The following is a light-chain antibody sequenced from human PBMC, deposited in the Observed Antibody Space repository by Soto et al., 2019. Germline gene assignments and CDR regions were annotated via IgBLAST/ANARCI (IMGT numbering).Light chain of an antibody. CDR2: KAS. Sequence: DIQVTQSPSTLSGSVGDRVTITCGASQTSSSWLAWYQQKPGKAPKLLIYKASTLKSGVPSRFSGSGSGTEFTLTISSLQPDDFATYYCQHYNSYSEAFGQGTKVDIK. J-gene: IGKJ1*01. CDR3: QHYNSYSEA. V-gene: IGKV1-5*03. CDR1: QTSSSW.